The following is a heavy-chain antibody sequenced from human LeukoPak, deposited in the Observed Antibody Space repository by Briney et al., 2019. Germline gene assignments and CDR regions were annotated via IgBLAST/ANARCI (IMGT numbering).Heavy chain of an antibody. J-gene: IGHJ3*02. CDR2: IKQDGGVT. V-gene: IGHV3-7*01. D-gene: IGHD2-15*01. CDR1: GFTFNSYW. Sequence: GGSLRLSCAASGFTFNSYWMSWVRQAPGKGLEWVAHIKQDGGVTHYVDSLKGRFTISGDNAKNSIYLQMNSLGADDTVMYYCARWDAYCSGGSCYFGGFAFDIWGQGTMVTVSS. CDR3: ARWDAYCSGGSCYFGGFAFDI.